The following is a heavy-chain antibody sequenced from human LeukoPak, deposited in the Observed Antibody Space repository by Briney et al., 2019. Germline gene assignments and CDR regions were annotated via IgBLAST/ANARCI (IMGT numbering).Heavy chain of an antibody. CDR1: GGSISSSSYY. D-gene: IGHD2/OR15-2a*01. Sequence: ASETLSLTCTVSGGSISSSSYYWGWIRQPPGKGLEWIESIYYSGSTYYNPSLKSRVTISVDTSKNQFSLKLSSVTAADTAVYYCARGFRVIIWGQGTLVTVSS. CDR3: ARGFRVII. J-gene: IGHJ4*02. V-gene: IGHV4-39*07. CDR2: IYYSGST.